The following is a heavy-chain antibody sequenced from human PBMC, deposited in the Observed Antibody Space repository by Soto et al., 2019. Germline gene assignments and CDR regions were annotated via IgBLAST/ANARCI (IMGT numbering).Heavy chain of an antibody. CDR3: AMLISMSQSYHGMNV. V-gene: IGHV3-23*01. J-gene: IGHJ6*02. CDR2: ISGSGGNT. Sequence: EVQLLESGGDLVQPGGSLRLSCAASGFTFSSYAMNWVRQAPGKGLEWVSAISGSGGNTFYADSVKGRFTISRDNFKDTLVCQMLRLRVEDMDIYVIAMLISMSQSYHGMNVRCQGTTVTVSS. D-gene: IGHD3-22*01. CDR1: GFTFSSYA.